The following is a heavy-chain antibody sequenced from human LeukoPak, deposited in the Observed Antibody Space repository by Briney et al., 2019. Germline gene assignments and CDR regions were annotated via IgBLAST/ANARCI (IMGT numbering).Heavy chain of an antibody. CDR2: ISSSSSTI. CDR1: GFIFSSYS. J-gene: IGHJ4*02. D-gene: IGHD3-16*01. V-gene: IGHV3-48*04. Sequence: GGSLRLSCAASGFIFSSYSMNWVRQAPGKGLEWVSYISSSSSTIYYADSVKGRFTISRDNAKNSLYLQMNSLRAEDTAVYYCARDMHAGERDYWGQGTLVTVSS. CDR3: ARDMHAGERDY.